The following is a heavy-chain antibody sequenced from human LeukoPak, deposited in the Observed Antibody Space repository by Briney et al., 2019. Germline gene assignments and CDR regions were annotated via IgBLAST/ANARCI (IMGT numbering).Heavy chain of an antibody. CDR1: GGTFSSYA. J-gene: IGHJ6*03. CDR3: AREGVVGQQLYYYYMDV. V-gene: IGHV1-69*05. D-gene: IGHD6-13*01. CDR2: IIPIFGTA. Sequence: SVKVSCKASGGTFSSYAISWVRQAPGQGLEWMGGIIPIFGTANYAQKFQGRVTITTDESTSTAYMELSSLRSEDTAVYYCAREGVVGQQLYYYYMDVWGKGTTVTVSS.